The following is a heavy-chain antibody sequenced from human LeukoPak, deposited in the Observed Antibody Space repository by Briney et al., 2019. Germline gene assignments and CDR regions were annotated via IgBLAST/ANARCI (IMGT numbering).Heavy chain of an antibody. D-gene: IGHD6-19*01. Sequence: SETLSLTCTVSGGSISSSSYYWGWIRQPPGKGLEWIGSMYYSGSTYYNSSLKSRVTISVDTSKKQYSLKVNSVTAADTAMYYCARAKRQWLVGATIRGDNPPYYFDYWGQGTLVTVSS. CDR3: ARAKRQWLVGATIRGDNPPYYFDY. J-gene: IGHJ4*02. CDR2: MYYSGST. V-gene: IGHV4-39*07. CDR1: GGSISSSSYY.